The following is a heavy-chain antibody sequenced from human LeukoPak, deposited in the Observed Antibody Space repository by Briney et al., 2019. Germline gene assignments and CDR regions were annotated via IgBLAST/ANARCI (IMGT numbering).Heavy chain of an antibody. CDR3: AKASWVSSADAVL. D-gene: IGHD3-16*01. J-gene: IGHJ4*02. V-gene: IGHV3-23*01. Sequence: GGSLRLSCAASGFTFSSYAMSWVRQAPARGLEWVSSLRGDGETFYADSVTGRFTLSRDESRNTVYLHMNNLRVEDTAVYFCAKASWVSSADAVLWGQGTLVTVSS. CDR1: GFTFSSYA. CDR2: LRGDGET.